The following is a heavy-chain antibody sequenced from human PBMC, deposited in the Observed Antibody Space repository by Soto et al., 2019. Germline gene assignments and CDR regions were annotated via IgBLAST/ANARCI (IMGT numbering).Heavy chain of an antibody. J-gene: IGHJ4*02. CDR3: AREGGYCSGGSCYSFDF. D-gene: IGHD2-15*01. Sequence: GGSLRLSCAASGFTVSSNYMSWVRQAPGKGLEWVSVIYSGGSTYYADSVKGRFTISRHNSKNTLYLQMNSVRAADTAVYCCAREGGYCSGGSCYSFDFWGQGTLVTVSS. CDR1: GFTVSSNY. V-gene: IGHV3-66*01. CDR2: IYSGGST.